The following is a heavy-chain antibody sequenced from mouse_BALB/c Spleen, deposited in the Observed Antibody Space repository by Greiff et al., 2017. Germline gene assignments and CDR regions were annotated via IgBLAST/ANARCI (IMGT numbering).Heavy chain of an antibody. V-gene: IGHV1S81*02. J-gene: IGHJ3*01. CDR1: GYTFTSYY. CDR3: TRRAY. CDR2: INPSNGGT. Sequence: QVQLKQSGAELVEPGASVKLSCKASGYTFTSYYMYWVKQRPGQGLEWIGEINPSNGGTNFNEKFKSKATLTVDKSSSTAYMQLSSLTSEASAVYYCTRRAYWGQGTLVTVSA.